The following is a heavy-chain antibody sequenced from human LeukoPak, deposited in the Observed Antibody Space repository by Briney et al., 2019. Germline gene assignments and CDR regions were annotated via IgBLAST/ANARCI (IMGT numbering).Heavy chain of an antibody. D-gene: IGHD1-26*01. CDR3: ARAGGSYYRSPFGAYFDY. CDR1: GDSISSAGYY. V-gene: IGHV4-31*03. J-gene: IGHJ4*02. Sequence: SQTLSLTCTVSGDSISSAGYYWSWIRQHPGKGPEWIGYIWYSGSTYYTPSLMSRVIISLDTSKNQFSLRLSSVTAAHTALSYCARAGGSYYRSPFGAYFDYWGQGTLVTVFS. CDR2: IWYSGST.